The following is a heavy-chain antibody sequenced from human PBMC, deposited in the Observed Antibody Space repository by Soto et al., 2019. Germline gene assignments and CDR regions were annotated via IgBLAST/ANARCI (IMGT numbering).Heavy chain of an antibody. D-gene: IGHD6-13*01. J-gene: IGHJ4*01. CDR3: ARSGYGSSDFDH. CDR1: HDSLSSDTLY. V-gene: IGHV4-31*03. Sequence: SETLSLTCTVSHDSLSSDTLYWTWISQHPGKGLEWSGYIYYRGHTEYRPAPKSRVSISIDTSQNQFSLRLNSVTAADTAVYYCARSGYGSSDFDHRGQGTLVTVSS. CDR2: IYYRGHT.